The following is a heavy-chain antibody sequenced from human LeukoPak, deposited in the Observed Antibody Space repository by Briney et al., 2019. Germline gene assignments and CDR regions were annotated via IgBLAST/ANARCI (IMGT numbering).Heavy chain of an antibody. Sequence: ASVTVSCMASGYTLTGYYMHWVRPAPGRGREWVGWIKPNSGSTNYAQKFQGRVTMTRDTSISTAYMELSSLRSDDTAVYYCARDERFGDVSGWFDPWGQGTLVTVSS. D-gene: IGHD3-10*01. V-gene: IGHV1-2*02. CDR1: GYTLTGYY. J-gene: IGHJ5*02. CDR3: ARDERFGDVSGWFDP. CDR2: IKPNSGST.